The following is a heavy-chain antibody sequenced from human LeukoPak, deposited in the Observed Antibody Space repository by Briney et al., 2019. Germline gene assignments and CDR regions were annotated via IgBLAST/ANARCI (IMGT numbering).Heavy chain of an antibody. CDR3: AKDRLRSMVGATGAFDI. J-gene: IGHJ3*02. CDR1: GFTFSSYA. Sequence: QPGGSLRLSCAASGFTFSSYAMSWVRQAPGKGPEWVSAISGSGGSTYYADSVKGRFTISRDNSKNTLYLQMNSLRAEDTAVYYCAKDRLRSMVGATGAFDIWGQGTMVTVSS. D-gene: IGHD1-26*01. CDR2: ISGSGGST. V-gene: IGHV3-23*01.